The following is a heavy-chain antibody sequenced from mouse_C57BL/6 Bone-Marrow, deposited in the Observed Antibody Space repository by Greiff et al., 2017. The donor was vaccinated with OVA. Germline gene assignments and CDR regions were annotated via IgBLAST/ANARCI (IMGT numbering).Heavy chain of an antibody. Sequence: EVQVVESGGDLVKPGGSLKLSCAASGFTFSSYGMSWVRQTPDKRLEWVATISSGGSYTYYPDSVKGRFTISRDNAKNTLYLQMSSLKSEDTAMYYCARRWLLTDFDVWGTGTTVTVSS. V-gene: IGHV5-6*01. J-gene: IGHJ1*03. CDR2: ISSGGSYT. CDR3: ARRWLLTDFDV. D-gene: IGHD2-3*01. CDR1: GFTFSSYG.